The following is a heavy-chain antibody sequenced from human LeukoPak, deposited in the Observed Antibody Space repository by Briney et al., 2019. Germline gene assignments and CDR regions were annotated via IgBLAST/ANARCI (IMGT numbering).Heavy chain of an antibody. CDR2: INPSGGST. J-gene: IGHJ4*02. Sequence: GASVKVSCKASEYTFTSYYIHWVRQAPGQGLEWMGIINPSGGSTSYAQKFQGRVTMTRDMSTRTVYMELSSLRSEDTAVYYCQAEPFTIFGVAPWLWGQGTLVTVSS. CDR1: EYTFTSYY. D-gene: IGHD3-3*01. V-gene: IGHV1-46*01. CDR3: QAEPFTIFGVAPWL.